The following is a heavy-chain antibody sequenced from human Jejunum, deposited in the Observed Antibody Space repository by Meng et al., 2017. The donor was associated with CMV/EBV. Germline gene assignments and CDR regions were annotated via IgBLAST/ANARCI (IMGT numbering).Heavy chain of an antibody. J-gene: IGHJ4*02. CDR3: ARPLSPWDSGTHEPFNL. CDR1: TFDTYW. V-gene: IGHV3-74*01. Sequence: TFDTYWMQWVRKVPGTGLVWLSHISSDGSKIRYADSVKGRFIISRDNTKNTLYLQMNSLRPEDSAMYYCARPLSPWDSGTHEPFNLWGQGTLVTVSS. D-gene: IGHD6-13*01. CDR2: ISSDGSKI.